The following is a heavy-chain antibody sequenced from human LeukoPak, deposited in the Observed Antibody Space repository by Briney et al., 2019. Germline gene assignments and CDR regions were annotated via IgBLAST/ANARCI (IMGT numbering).Heavy chain of an antibody. Sequence: GGSLRLSCAASGFTFSSYAMHWVSQAPGKGLEWVAVISYDGSNKYYADSVKGRFTISRDNSKNTLYLQMNSLRAEDTAVYYCARAENWNDSPFDYWGQGTLVTVSS. CDR3: ARAENWNDSPFDY. CDR2: ISYDGSNK. D-gene: IGHD1-1*01. V-gene: IGHV3-30-3*01. J-gene: IGHJ4*02. CDR1: GFTFSSYA.